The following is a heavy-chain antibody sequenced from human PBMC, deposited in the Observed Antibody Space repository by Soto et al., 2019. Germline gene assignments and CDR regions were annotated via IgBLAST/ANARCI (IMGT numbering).Heavy chain of an antibody. V-gene: IGHV4-30-4*01. D-gene: IGHD3-10*01. CDR2: IYYSGST. Sequence: SETLSLTCTVSGGSISSGDYYWSWIRQPPGKGLEWIGYIYYSGSTYYNPSLKSRVTISVDTSKNQFPLKLSSVTAADTAIYYCARDLWPMTSGRAGRDYFDPWGQGTLVTVSS. CDR1: GGSISSGDYY. J-gene: IGHJ5*02. CDR3: ARDLWPMTSGRAGRDYFDP.